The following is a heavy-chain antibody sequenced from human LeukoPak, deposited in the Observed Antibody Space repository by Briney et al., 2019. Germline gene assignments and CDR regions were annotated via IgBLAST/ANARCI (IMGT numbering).Heavy chain of an antibody. CDR3: ARDRLNYYDSSGPRAY. CDR1: GFTLSSSY. CDR2: IYSGGST. J-gene: IGHJ4*02. Sequence: GRSLRLSRAASGFTLSSSYMSWVRQAPGTGLEWVSVIYSGGSTYYADSVKGRFTISRDNSKNTLYLQMSSLRVEDTAVYYCARDRLNYYDSSGPRAYWGQGTLVSVSS. D-gene: IGHD3-22*01. V-gene: IGHV3-53*01.